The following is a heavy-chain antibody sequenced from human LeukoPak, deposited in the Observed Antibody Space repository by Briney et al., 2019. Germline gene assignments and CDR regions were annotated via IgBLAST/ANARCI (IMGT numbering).Heavy chain of an antibody. CDR2: ISYNGSNK. J-gene: IGHJ6*02. CDR1: GFTFSSYA. CDR3: ARGGQWFGPEGGYYYYGMDV. Sequence: GGSLRLSCAASGFTFSSYAMHWVRQAPGKGLEWVAVISYNGSNKYYADSVKGRFTISRDNSKNTLYLQMNSLRAEDTAVYYCARGGQWFGPEGGYYYYGMDVWGQGTTVTVSS. V-gene: IGHV3-30-3*01. D-gene: IGHD3-10*01.